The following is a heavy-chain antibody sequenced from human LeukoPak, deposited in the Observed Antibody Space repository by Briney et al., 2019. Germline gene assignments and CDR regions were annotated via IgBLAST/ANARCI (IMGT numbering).Heavy chain of an antibody. D-gene: IGHD3-16*02. Sequence: ASVKVSCKASGYTFTGYYMHWVRQAPGQGVEWMGWINPSNGGTNYAQKFQGRVTLTRDTSISTAYMELRNLRSDDAAVYYCATSGPVGVVQVWGSYRFGFWGQGTLVTVSS. CDR3: ATSGPVGVVQVWGSYRFGF. J-gene: IGHJ4*02. V-gene: IGHV1-2*02. CDR2: INPSNGGT. CDR1: GYTFTGYY.